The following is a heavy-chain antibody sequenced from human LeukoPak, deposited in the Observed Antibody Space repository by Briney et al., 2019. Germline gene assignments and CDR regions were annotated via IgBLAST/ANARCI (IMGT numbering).Heavy chain of an antibody. CDR3: ARGRVGALLHALDI. J-gene: IGHJ3*02. V-gene: IGHV3-23*01. CDR1: GFTFGSYA. D-gene: IGHD1-26*01. CDR2: IRTSSSAT. Sequence: GGSLRPSCAGSGFTFGSYAINWVRQAPGKGLEWVSAIRTSSSATYYADSVKGRFATSRDDSRSTVFLQMNSRRAEDTAVYYCARGRVGALLHALDIWGQGTLVAVSS.